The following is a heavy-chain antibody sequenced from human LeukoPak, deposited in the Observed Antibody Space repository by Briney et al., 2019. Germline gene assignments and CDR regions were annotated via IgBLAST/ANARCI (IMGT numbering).Heavy chain of an antibody. CDR1: GYTFTSYG. CDR2: ISAYNGNT. CDR3: ARTNIVVVPAAIKGIGLWWFDP. V-gene: IGHV1-18*01. J-gene: IGHJ5*02. Sequence: ASVKVSCKASGYTFTSYGISWVRQAPGQGLEWMGWISAYNGNTNYAQKLQGRVTMTTDTSTSTAYMELRSLRSDDTAVYYCARTNIVVVPAAIKGIGLWWFDPWGQGTLVTVSS. D-gene: IGHD2-2*02.